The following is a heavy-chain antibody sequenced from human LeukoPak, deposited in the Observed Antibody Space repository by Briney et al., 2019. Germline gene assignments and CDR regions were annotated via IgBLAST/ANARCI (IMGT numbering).Heavy chain of an antibody. Sequence: SETLSLTCAVYGGSFSGYYWSWIRQPPGKGLEWIGEINHSGSTNYNPSLKSRVTISVDTSKNQFSLKLSSVTAADTAVYYCARVLYDYVWGSYRFGYFDYWGQGTLVTVSS. J-gene: IGHJ4*02. V-gene: IGHV4-34*01. CDR2: INHSGST. D-gene: IGHD3-16*02. CDR3: ARVLYDYVWGSYRFGYFDY. CDR1: GGSFSGYY.